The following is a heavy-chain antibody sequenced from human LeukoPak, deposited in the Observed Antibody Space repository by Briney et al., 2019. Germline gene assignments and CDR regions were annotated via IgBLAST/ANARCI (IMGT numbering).Heavy chain of an antibody. V-gene: IGHV3-48*03. CDR1: GFTFNSYE. Sequence: GGSLRLSCAASGFTFNSYEMNWVRQAPGKGLEWVSHISSSGSNIYYADSVKGRFTISRDNAENSLYLQMSSLRVEDTAVYYCAKTRHGTGNYPYFDNWGQGTLVTVSS. CDR2: ISSSGSNI. J-gene: IGHJ4*02. CDR3: AKTRHGTGNYPYFDN. D-gene: IGHD3-10*01.